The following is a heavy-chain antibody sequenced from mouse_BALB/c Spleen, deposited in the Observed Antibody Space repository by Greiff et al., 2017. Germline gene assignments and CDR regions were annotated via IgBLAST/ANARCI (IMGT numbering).Heavy chain of an antibody. CDR1: GFTFSSFG. Sequence: DVMLVESGGGLVQPGGSRKLSCAASGFTFSSFGMHWVRQAPEKGLEWVAYISSGSSTIYYADTVKGRFTISRDNPKNTLFLQMTSLRSEDTAMYYCARWADGYSGYWYFDVWGAGTTVTVSS. CDR2: ISSGSSTI. V-gene: IGHV5-17*02. J-gene: IGHJ1*01. CDR3: ARWADGYSGYWYFDV. D-gene: IGHD2-3*01.